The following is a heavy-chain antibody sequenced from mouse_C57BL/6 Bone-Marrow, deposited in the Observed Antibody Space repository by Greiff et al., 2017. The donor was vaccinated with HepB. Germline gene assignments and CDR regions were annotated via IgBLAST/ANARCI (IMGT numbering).Heavy chain of an antibody. CDR2: IYPRSGNT. D-gene: IGHD2-3*01. Sequence: QVQLKQSGAELARPGASVKLSCKASGYTFTSYGISWVKQRTGQGLEWIGEIYPRSGNTYYNEKFKGKATLTADKSSSTAYMELRSLTSEDSAVYFCARRPPDGYYVYWYFDVWGTGTTVTVSS. V-gene: IGHV1-81*01. CDR3: ARRPPDGYYVYWYFDV. CDR1: GYTFTSYG. J-gene: IGHJ1*03.